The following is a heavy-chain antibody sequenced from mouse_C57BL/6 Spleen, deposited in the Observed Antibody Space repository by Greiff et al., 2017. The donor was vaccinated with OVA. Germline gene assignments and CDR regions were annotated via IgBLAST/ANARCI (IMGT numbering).Heavy chain of an antibody. D-gene: IGHD4-1*01. J-gene: IGHJ2*01. CDR1: GFSLTSYG. CDR3: ARNSGTGAFDY. V-gene: IGHV2-2*01. CDR2: IWSGGST. Sequence: QVQLQQSGPGLVQPSQSLSITCTVSGFSLTSYGVHWVRQSPGKGLEWLGVIWSGGSTDYNAAFISRLSISKDNSKSQVFFKMNSLQADDTAIYYCARNSGTGAFDYWGQGTTLTVSS.